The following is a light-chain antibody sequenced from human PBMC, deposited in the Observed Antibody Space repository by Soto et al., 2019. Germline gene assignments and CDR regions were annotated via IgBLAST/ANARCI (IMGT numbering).Light chain of an antibody. Sequence: EMVLTQPPGTLSLSPGERATLSCRASQRVSSSYLAGYQQKPGQAPRHPIYGASSRATGIPDRFSGSGSGTDFTLTISRLEPEDFAVYYCQQYGSSPTWTFGQGTKVDIK. CDR2: GAS. J-gene: IGKJ1*01. CDR1: QRVSSSY. CDR3: QQYGSSPTWT. V-gene: IGKV3-20*01.